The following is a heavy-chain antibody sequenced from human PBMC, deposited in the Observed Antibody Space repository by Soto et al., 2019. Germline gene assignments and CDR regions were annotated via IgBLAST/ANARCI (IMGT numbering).Heavy chain of an antibody. CDR3: AREGHYDFWSGYFHYYYMDV. V-gene: IGHV3-33*01. D-gene: IGHD3-3*01. CDR2: IWYDGSNK. Sequence: GGSLRLSCAASGFTFSSYGMHWVRQAPGKGLEWVAVIWYDGSNKYYADSVKGRFTISRDNSKNTLYLQMNSLRAEDTAVYYCAREGHYDFWSGYFHYYYMDVWGKGTTVTVSS. J-gene: IGHJ6*03. CDR1: GFTFSSYG.